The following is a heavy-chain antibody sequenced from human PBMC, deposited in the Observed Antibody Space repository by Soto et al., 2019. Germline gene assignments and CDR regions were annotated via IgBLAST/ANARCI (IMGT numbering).Heavy chain of an antibody. CDR3: AGEEAGAGRIGYFDY. CDR2: IYHSGST. Sequence: PSETLSLTCAVSGGSISSGGYSWSWIRQPPGKGLEWIGYIYHSGSTYYNPSLKSRVTISVDRSKNQFSLKLSSVTAADTAVYYCAGEEAGAGRIGYFDYWGRGTLVTVSS. J-gene: IGHJ4*02. V-gene: IGHV4-30-2*01. D-gene: IGHD6-19*01. CDR1: GGSISSGGYS.